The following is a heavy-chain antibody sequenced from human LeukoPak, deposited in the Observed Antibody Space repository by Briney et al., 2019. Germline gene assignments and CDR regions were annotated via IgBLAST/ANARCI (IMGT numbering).Heavy chain of an antibody. CDR1: GGSISSYY. CDR3: ARGRWGVEVGATSYFDY. V-gene: IGHV4-59*01. Sequence: SETRSLTCTVSGGSISSYYWSWIRQPPGKGLEWIGYIYYSGSTNYNPSLKSRVTISVDTSKNQFSLKLSSVTAADTAVYYCARGRWGVEVGATSYFDYWGQGTLVTVSS. D-gene: IGHD1-26*01. J-gene: IGHJ4*02. CDR2: IYYSGST.